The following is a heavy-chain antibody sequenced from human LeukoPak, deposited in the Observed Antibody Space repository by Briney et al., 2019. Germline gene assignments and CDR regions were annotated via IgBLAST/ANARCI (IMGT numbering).Heavy chain of an antibody. CDR3: ARDRIPRFGESPHGGWFDP. CDR2: IYTSGST. J-gene: IGHJ5*02. V-gene: IGHV4-61*02. D-gene: IGHD3-10*01. Sequence: SETLSLTCTVSGGSISSGSYYWSWIRQPAGKGLEWIGRIYTSGSTNYNPSLKSRVTISVDTSKNQFSLKLSSVTAADTAVYYCARDRIPRFGESPHGGWFDPWGQGTLVTVSS. CDR1: GGSISSGSYY.